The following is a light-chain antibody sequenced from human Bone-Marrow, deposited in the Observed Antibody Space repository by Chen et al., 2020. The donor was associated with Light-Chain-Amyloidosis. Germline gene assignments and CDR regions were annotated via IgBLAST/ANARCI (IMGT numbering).Light chain of an antibody. V-gene: IGLV8-61*01. J-gene: IGLJ3*02. CDR1: SGSVSTTYY. CDR2: GTN. CDR3: VLYMGSGIWV. Sequence: QTVVTQEPSFSVSPGETVTLTCVLNSGSVSTTYYPSWYQQTPGQAPRTLIYGTNSRSSGVPDRFSGSNLGNKAALHITGAQADDESDYYCVLYMGSGIWVFGGGTKLTVL.